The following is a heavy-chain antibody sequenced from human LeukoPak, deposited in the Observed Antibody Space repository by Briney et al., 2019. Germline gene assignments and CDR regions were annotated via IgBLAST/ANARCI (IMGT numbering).Heavy chain of an antibody. CDR3: AKGPTRGY. CDR1: GFTLSSSA. J-gene: IGHJ4*02. Sequence: GGSLRLSCAASGFTLSSSAMNWVRQAPGKGLEWVSFISGSGSSDTYYADSVRGRFTISRDNSKNTLYLQMNSLRAEDTAIYYCAKGPTRGYWGQGTLVTVSS. D-gene: IGHD1-26*01. V-gene: IGHV3-23*01. CDR2: ISGSGSSDT.